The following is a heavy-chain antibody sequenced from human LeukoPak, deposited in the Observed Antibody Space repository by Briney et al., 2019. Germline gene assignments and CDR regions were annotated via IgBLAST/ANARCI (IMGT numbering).Heavy chain of an antibody. D-gene: IGHD6-13*01. Sequence: ASVMVSCKVSGYTSPFYGITWVRQAPGQGLEWMGWISTETQSPNYAQKLQGRVTITTDESTSTAYMELSSLRSEDTAVYYCARGALAAAGTGYYYYYYMDVWGKGTTVTVSS. CDR1: GYTSPFYG. V-gene: IGHV1-18*01. J-gene: IGHJ6*03. CDR2: ISTETQSP. CDR3: ARGALAAAGTGYYYYYYMDV.